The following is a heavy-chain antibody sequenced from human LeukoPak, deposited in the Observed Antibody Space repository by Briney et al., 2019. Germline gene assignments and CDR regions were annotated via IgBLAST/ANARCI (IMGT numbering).Heavy chain of an antibody. Sequence: AASVKVSCKASGGTFSRYAMSWVRQAPGQGLEWMGGIIPIFGTASFAQKFQGRVTITADESTGTAYMELSSLRSEDMAVYYCARAAPGLWFGELVDEYYFDYWGQGTLVTVSS. CDR3: ARAAPGLWFGELVDEYYFDY. D-gene: IGHD3-10*01. V-gene: IGHV1-69*13. CDR1: GGTFSRYA. CDR2: IIPIFGTA. J-gene: IGHJ4*02.